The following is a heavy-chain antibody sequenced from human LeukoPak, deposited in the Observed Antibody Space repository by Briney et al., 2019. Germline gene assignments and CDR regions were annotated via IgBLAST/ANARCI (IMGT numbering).Heavy chain of an antibody. J-gene: IGHJ5*02. CDR1: GGSISSYY. D-gene: IGHD3-3*01. CDR3: WRKIFRFLGWFRFDP. CDR2: IFYSGST. Sequence: PSETLSLTCTVSGGSISSYYWSWIRQPPGKGLEWVWYIFYSGSTTYNASLQSRVTISVDTSKNQFSLKLSSMTAADDAVVYCWRKIFRFLGWFRFDPWGQGTLVTVSP. V-gene: IGHV4-59*01.